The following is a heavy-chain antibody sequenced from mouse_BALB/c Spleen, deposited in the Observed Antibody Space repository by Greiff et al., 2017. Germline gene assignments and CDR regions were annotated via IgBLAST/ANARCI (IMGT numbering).Heavy chain of an antibody. CDR2: ISDGGSYT. CDR3: AREGYGSSSMDY. D-gene: IGHD1-1*01. Sequence: DVMLVESGGGLVKPGGSLKLSCAASGFTFSDYYMYWVRQTPEKRLEWVATISDGGSYTYYPDSVKGRFTISRDNAKNNLYLQMSSLKSEDAAMYYCAREGYGSSSMDYWGQGTSVTVSS. CDR1: GFTFSDYY. J-gene: IGHJ4*01. V-gene: IGHV5-4*02.